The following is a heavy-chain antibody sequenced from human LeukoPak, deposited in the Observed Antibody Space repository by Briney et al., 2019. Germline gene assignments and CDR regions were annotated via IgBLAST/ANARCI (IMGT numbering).Heavy chain of an antibody. J-gene: IGHJ4*02. V-gene: IGHV3-23*01. D-gene: IGHD3-10*01. CDR2: ISGSGGST. CDR3: ARVMEWYGYYFDY. Sequence: GGSLRLSCAASGFTFSSFGMSWVRQAPGKGLEWVSAISGSGGSTYYADSVKGRFTISRDNAKNSLYLQMNSLRAEDTAVYYCARVMEWYGYYFDYWGQGTLVTVSS. CDR1: GFTFSSFG.